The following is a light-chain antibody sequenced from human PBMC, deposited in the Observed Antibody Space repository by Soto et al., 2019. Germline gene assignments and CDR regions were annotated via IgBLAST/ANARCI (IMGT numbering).Light chain of an antibody. CDR2: DVS. V-gene: IGLV2-14*01. CDR1: SSDVGGYNY. Sequence: QSVLAQPASVSGSPGQSITISCTGTSSDVGGYNYVSWYQQHPGKAPKLMIYDVSNRPSGVSNRFSGSKSGNTASLTISGLQAEDEVDYFSSSYTSSSTLYVFGTLTKVTVL. J-gene: IGLJ1*01. CDR3: SSYTSSSTLYV.